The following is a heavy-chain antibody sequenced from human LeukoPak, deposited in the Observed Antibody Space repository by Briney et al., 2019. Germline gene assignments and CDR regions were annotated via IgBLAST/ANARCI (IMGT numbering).Heavy chain of an antibody. V-gene: IGHV3-64*01. CDR2: ISSNGGST. J-gene: IGHJ4*02. CDR3: ATGRDDYGDYRGNY. CDR1: GFTFSSYA. D-gene: IGHD4-17*01. Sequence: PGGSLRLSCAASGFTFSSYAMHWVRQAPGKGLEYVSAISSNGGSTYYANSVKGRFTISRDNSKNTLYLQMNSLRAEDTAVYYCATGRDDYGDYRGNYWGQGALVTVSS.